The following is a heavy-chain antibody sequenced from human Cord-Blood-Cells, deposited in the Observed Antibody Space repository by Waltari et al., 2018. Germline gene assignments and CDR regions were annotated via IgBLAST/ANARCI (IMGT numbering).Heavy chain of an antibody. J-gene: IGHJ4*02. CDR3: ARRCSSTSCYFRVDY. D-gene: IGHD2-2*01. CDR1: GGSISSSSYY. V-gene: IGHV4-39*01. Sequence: QLQLQESGPGLVKPSETLSLTCTVSGGSISSSSYYLGWIRQPPGKGLEWIGSIYYSGSTYYNPSLKSRVTISVDTSKNQFSLKLSSVTAADTAVYYCARRCSSTSCYFRVDYWGQGTLVTVSS. CDR2: IYYSGST.